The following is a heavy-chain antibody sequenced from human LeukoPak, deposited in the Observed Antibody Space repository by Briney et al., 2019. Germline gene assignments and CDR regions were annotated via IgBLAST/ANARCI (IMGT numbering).Heavy chain of an antibody. CDR1: XFSLSTSGXX. CDR3: ARGYHYYDSTYFDY. CDR2: IDWDDDK. D-gene: IGHD3-22*01. J-gene: IGHJ4*02. Sequence: SXFSLSTSGXXXSXIRQPPXKALEWXALIDWDDDKYYSTSLKTRLTISKDTSKNQVVLTMTNMDPVDTATYYCARGYHYYDSTYFDYWGQGTLVTVSS. V-gene: IGHV2-70*01.